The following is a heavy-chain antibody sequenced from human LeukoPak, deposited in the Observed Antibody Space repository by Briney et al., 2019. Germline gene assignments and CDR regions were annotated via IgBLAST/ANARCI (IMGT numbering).Heavy chain of an antibody. D-gene: IGHD3-22*01. Sequence: GSLRLSCAASGFTFSSYSMNWVRQAPGKGLEWVSYISSSSSTIYYADSVKGRFTISRDNAKNSLYLQMNSLRAEDTAVYYCARDYYDLRFDYWGQGTLVTVSS. J-gene: IGHJ4*02. CDR3: ARDYYDLRFDY. V-gene: IGHV3-48*01. CDR1: GFTFSSYS. CDR2: ISSSSSTI.